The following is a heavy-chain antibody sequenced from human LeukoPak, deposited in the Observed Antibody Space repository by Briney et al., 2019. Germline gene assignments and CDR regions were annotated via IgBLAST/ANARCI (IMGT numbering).Heavy chain of an antibody. Sequence: PGGSLRLSCAASGFTFSSYSMNWVRQAPGKGLEWVSSISSSSSYIYYADSVKGRFTISRGNAKNSLYLQMNSLRAEDTAVYYCARDRVPMGAVAGTLLDYWGQGTLVTVSS. CDR1: GFTFSSYS. D-gene: IGHD6-19*01. CDR2: ISSSSSYI. J-gene: IGHJ4*02. V-gene: IGHV3-21*01. CDR3: ARDRVPMGAVAGTLLDY.